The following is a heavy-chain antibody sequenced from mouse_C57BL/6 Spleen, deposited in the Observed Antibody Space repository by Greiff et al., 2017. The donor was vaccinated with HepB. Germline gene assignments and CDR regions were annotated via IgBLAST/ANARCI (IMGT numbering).Heavy chain of an antibody. V-gene: IGHV1-26*01. D-gene: IGHD2-4*01. CDR2: INPNNGGT. J-gene: IGHJ2*01. Sequence: EVQLQQSGPELVKPGASVKISCKASGYTFTDYYMNWVKQSHGKSLEWIGDINPNNGGTSYNQKFKGKATLTVDKSSSTAYMELRSLTSEDSAVYYCAREGLRRSYLDYWGQGTTLTVSS. CDR1: GYTFTDYY. CDR3: AREGLRRSYLDY.